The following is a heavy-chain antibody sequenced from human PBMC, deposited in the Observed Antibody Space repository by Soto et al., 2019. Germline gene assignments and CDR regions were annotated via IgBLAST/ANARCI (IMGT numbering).Heavy chain of an antibody. CDR2: IYHSGST. D-gene: IGHD3-16*01. V-gene: IGHV4-30-2*02. Sequence: PSETLSLTCAVSGGSISSGGYSWSWIRQPPGKGLEWIGYIYHSGSTYYNPSLKSRVTISVDTSKNQFSLKLSSVTAADTAVYYCARIPLGTIVFDFWGQGTLVTSPQ. CDR1: GGSISSGGYS. J-gene: IGHJ4*02. CDR3: ARIPLGTIVFDF.